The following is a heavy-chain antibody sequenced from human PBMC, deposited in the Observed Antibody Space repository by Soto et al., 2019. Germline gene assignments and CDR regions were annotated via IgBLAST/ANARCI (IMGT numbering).Heavy chain of an antibody. CDR1: GGTFSSYA. CDR3: ARVVSARSMDYYYYYYGMDV. Sequence: VKVSCKASGGTFSSYAISWVRQAPGQGLEWMGGIIPIFGTANYTQKFQGRVTITADESTSTAYMELSSLRSEDTAVYYCARVVSARSMDYYYYYYGMDVWGQGTTVTVSS. D-gene: IGHD2-2*01. V-gene: IGHV1-69*13. J-gene: IGHJ6*02. CDR2: IIPIFGTA.